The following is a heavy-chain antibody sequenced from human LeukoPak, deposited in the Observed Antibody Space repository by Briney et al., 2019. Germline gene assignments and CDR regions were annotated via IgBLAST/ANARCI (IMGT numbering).Heavy chain of an antibody. J-gene: IGHJ6*03. Sequence: PSETLSLTCAVYGGSFSDYYWSWIRQPAGKGLEWIGRIYTSGSTNYNPSLKSRVTISVDTSKNQFSLKLSSVTAADTAVYYCARDAVRGVIGVDYMDVWGKGTTVTISS. D-gene: IGHD3-10*01. CDR1: GGSFSDYY. CDR3: ARDAVRGVIGVDYMDV. V-gene: IGHV4-4*07. CDR2: IYTSGST.